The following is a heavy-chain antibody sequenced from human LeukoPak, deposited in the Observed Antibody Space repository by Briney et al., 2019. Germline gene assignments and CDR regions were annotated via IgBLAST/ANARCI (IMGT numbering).Heavy chain of an antibody. D-gene: IGHD5-18*01. Sequence: PGGSLRLSCAGSGFTFSSYGMHWVRQAPGKGLEWVAVIWYDGSNKYYVDSVKGRFTISRNNSKNTPYLQMNSLRAEDTAVYYCARDAYNYGYYFDYWGQGTLVTVSS. CDR1: GFTFSSYG. V-gene: IGHV3-33*01. J-gene: IGHJ4*02. CDR3: ARDAYNYGYYFDY. CDR2: IWYDGSNK.